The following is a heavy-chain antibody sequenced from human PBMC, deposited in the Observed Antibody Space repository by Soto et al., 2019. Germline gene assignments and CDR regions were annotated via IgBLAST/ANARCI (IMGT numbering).Heavy chain of an antibody. CDR1: GFTFSNAW. V-gene: IGHV3-15*01. Sequence: EVQLVESGGGLVKPGGSLRLSCAASGFTFSNAWMSWVRQAPGKGLEWVGRIKSKTDGGTTDYAAPVKGRFTISRDDSKNTLYLQMNSLKTEDTAVYYCTTGATYYDFWSGYPSGWGQGTLVTVSS. J-gene: IGHJ4*02. CDR2: IKSKTDGGTT. D-gene: IGHD3-3*01. CDR3: TTGATYYDFWSGYPSG.